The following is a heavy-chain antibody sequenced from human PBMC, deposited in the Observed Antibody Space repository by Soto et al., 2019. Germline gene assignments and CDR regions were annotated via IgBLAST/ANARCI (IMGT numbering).Heavy chain of an antibody. V-gene: IGHV6-1*01. J-gene: IGHJ3*02. D-gene: IGHD5-18*01. CDR3: ARGRGYSYGVFDI. Sequence: SQTLSLPCAISGDSVSSNLAAWTWIRQSPSRGLEWLGRTYFRSKWYNDYAVSVESRLTINPDTSKNLFSLHLHSVTPEDTAVYYCARGRGYSYGVFDIWAQGTMVTVSS. CDR2: TYFRSKWYN. CDR1: GDSVSSNLAA.